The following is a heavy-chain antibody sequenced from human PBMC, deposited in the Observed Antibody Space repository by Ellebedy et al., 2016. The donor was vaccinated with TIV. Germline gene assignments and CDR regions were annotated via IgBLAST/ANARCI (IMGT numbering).Heavy chain of an antibody. Sequence: MPSETLSLTCTVSGGSISSYYWSWIRQPPGKGLEWIGYIYYSGSTNYNPSLKSRVTISVDTSKNQFSLKLSSVTAADTAVYYCARHIPKNGYSYAVDAFDIWGQGTMVTVSS. CDR2: IYYSGST. V-gene: IGHV4-59*08. CDR1: GGSISSYY. J-gene: IGHJ3*02. D-gene: IGHD5-18*01. CDR3: ARHIPKNGYSYAVDAFDI.